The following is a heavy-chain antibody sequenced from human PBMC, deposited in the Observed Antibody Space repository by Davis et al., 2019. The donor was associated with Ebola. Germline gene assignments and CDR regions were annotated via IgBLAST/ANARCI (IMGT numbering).Heavy chain of an antibody. CDR3: ARTTNMDV. J-gene: IGHJ6*04. CDR2: LGLSADT. D-gene: IGHD1-1*01. V-gene: IGHV3-23*01. Sequence: GESLKISCAASGFVFSSYVMSWVRRAPGKGLEWVSTLGLSADTYYADSVKGRFTISSDNSKNTLYLQMNSLRAEDTAVYYCARTTNMDVWGKGTTVTVSS. CDR1: GFVFSSYV.